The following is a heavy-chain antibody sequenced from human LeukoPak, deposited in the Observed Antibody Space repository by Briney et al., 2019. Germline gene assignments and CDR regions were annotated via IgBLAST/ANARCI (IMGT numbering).Heavy chain of an antibody. V-gene: IGHV1-69*13. J-gene: IGHJ4*02. D-gene: IGHD5-18*01. Sequence: ASVKVSFTASGYTFTIYAISWVRQAPGQGLEWMGGIIPIFGTANYAQKFQGRVTITADESTSTAYMELSSLRSEDTAVYYCARGLHNTAMVYYFDYWGQGTLVTVSS. CDR3: ARGLHNTAMVYYFDY. CDR2: IIPIFGTA. CDR1: GYTFTIYA.